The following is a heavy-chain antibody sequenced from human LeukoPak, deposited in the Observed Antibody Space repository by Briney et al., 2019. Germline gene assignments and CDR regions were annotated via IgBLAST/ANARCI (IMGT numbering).Heavy chain of an antibody. CDR2: IKSKTDGGTT. J-gene: IGHJ6*03. D-gene: IGHD2-8*02. CDR3: YCPVPPGAYYYYMDV. Sequence: GGSLRLSCAASGFTFSSYSMNWVRQAPGKGLEWVGRIKSKTDGGTTDYAAPVKGRFTISRDDSKNTLYLQMNSLKTEDTAVYYCYCPVPPGAYYYYMDVWGKGTTVTVSS. CDR1: GFTFSSYS. V-gene: IGHV3-15*01.